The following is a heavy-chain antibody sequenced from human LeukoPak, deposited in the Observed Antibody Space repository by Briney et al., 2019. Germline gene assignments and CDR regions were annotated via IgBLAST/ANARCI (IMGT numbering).Heavy chain of an antibody. CDR1: GFTVSSNY. Sequence: PGGSLRLSCAASGFTVSSNYMSWVRQAPGKGLEWVAFIRYDGSNKYYADSVKGRFTISRDNSKNTLYLQMNSLRAEDTAVYYCAKDSSGSGWYFDYWGQGTLVTVSS. CDR2: IRYDGSNK. V-gene: IGHV3-30*02. CDR3: AKDSSGSGWYFDY. D-gene: IGHD6-19*01. J-gene: IGHJ4*02.